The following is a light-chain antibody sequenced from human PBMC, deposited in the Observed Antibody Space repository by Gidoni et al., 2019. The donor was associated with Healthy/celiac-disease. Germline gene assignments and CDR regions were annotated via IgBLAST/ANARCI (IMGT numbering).Light chain of an antibody. V-gene: IGKV4-1*01. J-gene: IGKJ1*01. Sequence: RATINCKSSQSVLYSSNNKNYLAWYQQKPGQPPKLLIYWASTRESGVPDRFSGSGSGTDFTLTISSLQAEDVAVYYCQQYYSTPWTFGQGTKVEIK. CDR2: WAS. CDR3: QQYYSTPWT. CDR1: QSVLYSSNNKNY.